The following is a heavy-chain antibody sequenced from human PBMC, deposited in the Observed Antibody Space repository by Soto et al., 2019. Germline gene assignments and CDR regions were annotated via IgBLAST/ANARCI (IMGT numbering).Heavy chain of an antibody. J-gene: IGHJ6*02. CDR1: GFTFSDYY. D-gene: IGHD2-2*01. CDR3: ARDGGEVIPAAIGGGYGMDV. V-gene: IGHV3-11*06. CDR2: ISGSNIYT. Sequence: QVQLVESGGGLVKPGGSLRLSCAASGFTFSDYYMSWIRQAPGTGLEWISYISGSNIYTNYADSVKGRFTISRDNANNSLYLQMDSLRVEDTAVYYCARDGGEVIPAAIGGGYGMDVWGQGTTVTVSS.